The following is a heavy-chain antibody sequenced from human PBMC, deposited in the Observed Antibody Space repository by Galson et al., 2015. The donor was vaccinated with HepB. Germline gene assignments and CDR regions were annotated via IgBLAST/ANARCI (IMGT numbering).Heavy chain of an antibody. V-gene: IGHV3-23*01. J-gene: IGHJ1*01. CDR1: GFTFSSYA. D-gene: IGHD3-10*01. CDR3: AKDFNFGESAKYFQH. Sequence: SLRLSCAASGFTFSSYAMSWVRQAPGKGLEWVSAISGSGGSTYYADSVKGRFTISRDNSKNTLYLQMNSLRAEDTAVYYCAKDFNFGESAKYFQHWGQGTLVTVSS. CDR2: ISGSGGST.